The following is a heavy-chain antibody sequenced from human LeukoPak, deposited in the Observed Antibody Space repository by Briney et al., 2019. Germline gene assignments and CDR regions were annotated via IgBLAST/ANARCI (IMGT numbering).Heavy chain of an antibody. J-gene: IGHJ4*02. CDR3: AKDWRYYYVDY. CDR2: ISSSSSYI. V-gene: IGHV3-21*01. CDR1: GFTFSSYS. Sequence: GGSLRLSCAASGFTFSSYSMNWVRQAPGKGLEWVSSISSSSSYIYYADSVKGRFTISRDNSKNTLYLQMNSLRAEDTAVYYCAKDWRYYYVDYWGQGTLVTVSS. D-gene: IGHD3-10*01.